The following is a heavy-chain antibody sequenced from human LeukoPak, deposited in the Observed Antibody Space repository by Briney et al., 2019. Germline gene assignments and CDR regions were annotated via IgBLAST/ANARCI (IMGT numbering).Heavy chain of an antibody. D-gene: IGHD2-21*01. J-gene: IGHJ3*02. CDR1: GFTFINYA. CDR3: VKDSWSFHDAFDI. V-gene: IGHV3-23*01. Sequence: GGSLRLSCSASGFTFINYAMSWVRQAPGKGLEWVSGISGPGGSTYYADSVKGRFTISRDNSKNTLYLQMNSLRAEDTALYYCVKDSWSFHDAFDIWGQGTMVTVSS. CDR2: ISGPGGST.